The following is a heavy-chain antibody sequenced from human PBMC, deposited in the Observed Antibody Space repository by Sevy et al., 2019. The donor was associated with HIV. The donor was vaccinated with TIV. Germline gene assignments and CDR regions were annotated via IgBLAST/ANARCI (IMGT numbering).Heavy chain of an antibody. CDR1: GGSISSYY. CDR2: IYYSGST. J-gene: IGHJ4*02. V-gene: IGHV4-59*01. Sequence: SDTLSLTCTVSGGSISSYYWNWIRQPPGKGLEWIGYIYYSGSTKYNPSLKSRVSISVDTTKNQFSLKLNSVTAADTAVYYCARDGYYSDSSGYYHYYFDYWGQGTLVTVSS. CDR3: ARDGYYSDSSGYYHYYFDY. D-gene: IGHD3-22*01.